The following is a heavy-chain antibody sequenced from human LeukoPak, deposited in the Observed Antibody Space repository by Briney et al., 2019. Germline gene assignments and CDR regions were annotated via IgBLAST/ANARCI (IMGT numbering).Heavy chain of an antibody. CDR3: ARGLCSSTSCGWFDP. J-gene: IGHJ5*02. CDR1: GGSISSYY. Sequence: PSETLPLTCTVSGGSISSYYWSWIRQPPGKGLEWIGYIYYSGSTNYNPSLKSRVTISVDTSKNQFSLKLSSVTAADTAVYYCARGLCSSTSCGWFDPWGQGTLVTVSS. D-gene: IGHD2-2*01. CDR2: IYYSGST. V-gene: IGHV4-59*01.